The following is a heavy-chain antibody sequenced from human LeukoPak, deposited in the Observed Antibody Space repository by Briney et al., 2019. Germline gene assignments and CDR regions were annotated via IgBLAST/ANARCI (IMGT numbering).Heavy chain of an antibody. J-gene: IGHJ4*02. D-gene: IGHD3-3*02. CDR2: ITPKSGDT. CDR3: ARVRLADERAWAY. CDR1: GYTFSDFY. V-gene: IGHV1-2*02. Sequence: ASVKVSCEASGYTFSDFYIHWVRQAPGQGLEYMGWITPKSGDTYSPQRFQGRVTMTRDASISTAYMELSSLRSDDTAVYFCARVRLADERAWAYWGQGTLVTVSS.